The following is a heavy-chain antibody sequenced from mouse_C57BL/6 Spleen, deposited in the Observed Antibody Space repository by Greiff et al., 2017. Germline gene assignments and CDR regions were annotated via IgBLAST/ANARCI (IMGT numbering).Heavy chain of an antibody. Sequence: VQLQQPGAELVRPGSSVKLSCKASGYTFTSYWMHWVKQRPIQGLEWIGNIDPSDSDTHYNQKFKDKATLTVDKSSSTAYMQLSSLTSEDSAVYYCARGDGNLWYFDVWGTGTTVTVSS. CDR2: IDPSDSDT. J-gene: IGHJ1*03. V-gene: IGHV1-52*01. CDR1: GYTFTSYW. D-gene: IGHD2-1*01. CDR3: ARGDGNLWYFDV.